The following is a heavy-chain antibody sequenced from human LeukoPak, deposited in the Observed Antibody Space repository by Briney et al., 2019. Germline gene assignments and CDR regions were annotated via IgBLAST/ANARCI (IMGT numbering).Heavy chain of an antibody. J-gene: IGHJ4*02. CDR1: GYTFTSYD. Sequence: ASVKVSCKASGYTFTSYDIHWVRQATGQGLEWMGWMNPNSGNTGYAQKFQGRVTMTRNTSISTAYMELSSLRSEDTAVYYCARTAAAGTDSNDYWGQGTLVTVSS. V-gene: IGHV1-8*01. CDR3: ARTAAAGTDSNDY. CDR2: MNPNSGNT. D-gene: IGHD6-13*01.